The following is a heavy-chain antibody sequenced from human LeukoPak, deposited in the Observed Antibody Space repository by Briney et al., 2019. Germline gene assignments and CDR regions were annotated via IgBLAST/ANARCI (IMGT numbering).Heavy chain of an antibody. D-gene: IGHD3-10*01. V-gene: IGHV3-21*01. CDR1: GFTFGSYS. Sequence: GGSLRLSCAASGFTFGSYSMTWLRQAPGKGLEWVSLIDSNSNFMNYADSVKGRFTISRDNSKNTLYLQMNSLRAEDTAVYYCAKDWTLLWFGENGYWGQGTLVTVSS. J-gene: IGHJ4*02. CDR3: AKDWTLLWFGENGY. CDR2: IDSNSNFM.